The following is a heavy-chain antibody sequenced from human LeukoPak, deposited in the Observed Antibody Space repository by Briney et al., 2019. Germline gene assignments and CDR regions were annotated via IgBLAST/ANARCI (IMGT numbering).Heavy chain of an antibody. V-gene: IGHV3-7*01. J-gene: IGHJ4*02. CDR3: ARELGGDGDYLFDY. CDR2: IKQDGSEK. Sequence: PGGSLRLSCAASGFTFSSYWMSWVRQAPGKGLEWVANIKQDGSEKYYVDSVKGRFTISRDNAKNSLYLQMNSLRAEDTAVYYCARELGGDGDYLFDYWGQGTLVTVSS. D-gene: IGHD4-17*01. CDR1: GFTFSSYW.